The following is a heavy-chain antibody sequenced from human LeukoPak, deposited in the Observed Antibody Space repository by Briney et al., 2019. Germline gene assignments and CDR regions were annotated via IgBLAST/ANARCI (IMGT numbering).Heavy chain of an antibody. CDR2: ISYDGSNK. J-gene: IGHJ6*03. CDR1: GFTFSNYG. D-gene: IGHD2-15*01. CDR3: AKDRRDCSGGSCPLLRYYYYYMDV. Sequence: PGGSLRLSCAASGFTFSNYGMHWVRQAPGKGLEWVAVISYDGSNKYYTGSVKGRFTISRDNSKNTLYLQMNSLRAEDTAVYYCAKDRRDCSGGSCPLLRYYYYYMDVWGKGTTVTVSS. V-gene: IGHV3-30*18.